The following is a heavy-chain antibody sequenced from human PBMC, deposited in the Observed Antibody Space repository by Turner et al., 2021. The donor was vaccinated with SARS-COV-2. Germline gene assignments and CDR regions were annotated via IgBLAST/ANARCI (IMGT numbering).Heavy chain of an antibody. Sequence: EVQLLESEGGLVQPGGSLRLSCSASGFPFSDYGMCWVRQAPGKGLEWVSAILGSGGTTYADSVKGRFTSSRDNSKNTLYLQMNSLRAEDTAVYYCAKSGGMYCSGGNCYSSYFDYWGQGTLVTVSS. CDR2: ILGSGGTT. CDR3: AKSGGMYCSGGNCYSSYFDY. V-gene: IGHV3-23*01. D-gene: IGHD2-15*01. CDR1: GFPFSDYG. J-gene: IGHJ4*02.